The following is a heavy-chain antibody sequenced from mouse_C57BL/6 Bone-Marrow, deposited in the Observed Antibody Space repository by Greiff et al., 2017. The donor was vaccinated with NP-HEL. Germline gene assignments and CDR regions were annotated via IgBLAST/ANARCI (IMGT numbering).Heavy chain of an antibody. CDR1: GYTFTEYT. Sequence: QVQLKQSGAELVKPGASVKLSRKASGYTFTEYTIHWVKQRSGQGLEWIGWFYPGSGSIKYNEKFKDKATLTADKSSSTVYMELSRLTSEDSAVYFCARPLSNYETMDYWGQGTSVTVSS. D-gene: IGHD2-5*01. J-gene: IGHJ4*01. CDR3: ARPLSNYETMDY. V-gene: IGHV1-62-2*01. CDR2: FYPGSGSI.